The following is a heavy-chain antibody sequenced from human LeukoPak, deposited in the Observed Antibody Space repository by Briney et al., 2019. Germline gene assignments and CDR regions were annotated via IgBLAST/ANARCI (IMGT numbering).Heavy chain of an antibody. J-gene: IGHJ6*02. Sequence: SETLSLTCTVSGGFISSYYWSWIRQPAGKGLEWIGRIYTTGSTNYNPSLKSRVTMSVDTSKNQFSLKLSSVTAADTAVYYCARGCSSTSCWLRMDVWGQGTTVTVSS. D-gene: IGHD2-2*01. CDR1: GGFISSYY. CDR2: IYTTGST. CDR3: ARGCSSTSCWLRMDV. V-gene: IGHV4-4*07.